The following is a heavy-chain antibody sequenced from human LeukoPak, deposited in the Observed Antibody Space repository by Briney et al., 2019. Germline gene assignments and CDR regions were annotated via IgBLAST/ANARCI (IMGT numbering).Heavy chain of an antibody. CDR1: GFTFSSYE. CDR3: AKDNYYDSSGYPPLAFDI. D-gene: IGHD3-22*01. J-gene: IGHJ3*02. Sequence: PGESLRLSCAASGFTFSSYEMNWVRQAPGKGLEWVSAISGSGGSTYYADSVKGRSTISRDNSKHTLYLQMNSLRGEDTAVYYCAKDNYYDSSGYPPLAFDIWGQETMVTVSS. V-gene: IGHV3-23*01. CDR2: ISGSGGST.